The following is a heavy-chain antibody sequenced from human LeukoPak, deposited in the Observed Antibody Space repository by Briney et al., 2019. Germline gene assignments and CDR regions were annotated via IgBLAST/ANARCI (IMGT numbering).Heavy chain of an antibody. V-gene: IGHV4-61*02. J-gene: IGHJ5*02. D-gene: IGHD3-3*01. Sequence: SSETLSLTCTVSGSSISSGSYYWSWIRQPAGKGLEWIGRIYTSGSTNYNPSLKSRVTISVDTSKNQFSLKLSSVTAADTAVYYCARSTYYDFWSGAGLWFDPWGQGTLVTVSS. CDR1: GSSISSGSYY. CDR2: IYTSGST. CDR3: ARSTYYDFWSGAGLWFDP.